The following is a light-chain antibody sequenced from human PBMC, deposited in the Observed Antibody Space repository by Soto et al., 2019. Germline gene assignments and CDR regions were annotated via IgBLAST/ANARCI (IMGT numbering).Light chain of an antibody. V-gene: IGLV1-40*01. CDR1: SSNIGAGYD. Sequence: QSVLTQPPSVSGAPGQRVTISCTGSSSNIGAGYDVYWYQQLPGTAPKLLIYVNSNRPSGVPDRFSGSKSGTSASLAITGLQAEDEADYYCQSYDSSLSGSRVFGGGTKVTVL. CDR2: VNS. J-gene: IGLJ2*01. CDR3: QSYDSSLSGSRV.